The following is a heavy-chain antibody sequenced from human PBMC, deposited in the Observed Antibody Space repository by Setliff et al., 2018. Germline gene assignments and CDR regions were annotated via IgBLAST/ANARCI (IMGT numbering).Heavy chain of an antibody. D-gene: IGHD3-16*01. CDR1: GYPFVGYY. CDR2: IDPKSGRT. J-gene: IGHJ4*02. Sequence: ASVKVSCKTSGYPFVGYYIYWMRQAPGQGPEWMGWIDPKSGRTKYAVKFQGRVTMTRDTSINTIYMEVSSLTSDDTAMFYCAKQGDLAFDYWGQGTQVTVSS. V-gene: IGHV1-2*02. CDR3: AKQGDLAFDY.